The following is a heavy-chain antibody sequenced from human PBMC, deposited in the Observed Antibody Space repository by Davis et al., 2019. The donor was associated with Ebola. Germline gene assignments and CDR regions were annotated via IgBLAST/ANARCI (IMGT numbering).Heavy chain of an antibody. CDR2: INSDGTSI. Sequence: GESLKISCAASGFTFSSYSMNWVRQAPGKGLEWVSRINSDGTSISYADSVKGRFAISRDNAENTLYLQMNSLRAEDTAVYYCARVLAARPWYFDLWGRGTLVTVSS. J-gene: IGHJ2*01. CDR1: GFTFSSYS. V-gene: IGHV3-74*01. CDR3: ARVLAARPWYFDL. D-gene: IGHD6-6*01.